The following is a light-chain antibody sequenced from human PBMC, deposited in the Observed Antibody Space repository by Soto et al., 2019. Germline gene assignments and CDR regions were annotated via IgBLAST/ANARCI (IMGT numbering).Light chain of an antibody. J-gene: IGLJ2*01. Sequence: QTVVTQSPSASASLGASVKLTCIQSSGYSNYAIAWHQQQSEKGPRYLMKLNSDGSHSKGDGIPDRFSGSSSGAERYLTISSLQSEDEADYYCQTWGSGIVVFGGGTKLTVL. V-gene: IGLV4-69*01. CDR1: SGYSNYA. CDR2: LNSDGSH. CDR3: QTWGSGIVV.